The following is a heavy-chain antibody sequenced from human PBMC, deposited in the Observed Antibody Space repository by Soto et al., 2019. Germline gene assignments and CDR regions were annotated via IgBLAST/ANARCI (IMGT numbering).Heavy chain of an antibody. CDR3: VRSSGWTGDY. V-gene: IGHV3-7*04. CDR2: IRQDGSEI. CDR1: GFAFSNYW. Sequence: EVQLVDSGGGLVQPGGSLRLSCETSGFAFSNYWMSWVRQLPGKGLEWVANIRQDGSEINYVDSVRGRFTISRDNAKSSLNLQMNSLRAEDTAVYHCVRSSGWTGDYWGQGILVTVSS. J-gene: IGHJ4*02. D-gene: IGHD3-10*01.